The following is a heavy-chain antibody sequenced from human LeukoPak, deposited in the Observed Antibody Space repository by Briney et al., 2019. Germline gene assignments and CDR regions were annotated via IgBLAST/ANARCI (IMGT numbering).Heavy chain of an antibody. CDR3: ASGGLEYSSSSGPTFDY. J-gene: IGHJ4*02. D-gene: IGHD6-6*01. CDR1: GFTFSSYW. V-gene: IGHV3-7*01. CDR2: IKQDGSEK. Sequence: GGSLRLSCAASGFTFSSYWKSWVRQAPGKGLEWVANIKQDGSEKYYVDSVKGRFTSSRDNAKNSLYLQMNSLRAEDTAVYYCASGGLEYSSSSGPTFDYWGQGTLVTVSS.